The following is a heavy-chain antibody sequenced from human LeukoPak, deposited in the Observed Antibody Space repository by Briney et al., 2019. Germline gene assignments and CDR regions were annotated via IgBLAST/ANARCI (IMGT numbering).Heavy chain of an antibody. J-gene: IGHJ3*02. D-gene: IGHD3-10*01. V-gene: IGHV3-23*01. CDR2: ISGSGGST. CDR3: AKDQYGSGSYYDAFDI. CDR1: GFTFSSYA. Sequence: GGSLRLSCAASGFTFSSYAMSWVHQAPGKGLEWVSAISGSGGSTYYADSVKGRFTISRDNSKNTLYLQMKSLRAEDTAVYYCAKDQYGSGSYYDAFDIWGQGTIVTVSS.